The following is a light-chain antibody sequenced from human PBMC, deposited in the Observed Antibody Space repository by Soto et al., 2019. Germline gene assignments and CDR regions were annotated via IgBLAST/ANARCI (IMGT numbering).Light chain of an antibody. Sequence: DIQMTQYTSSLSASVGDIVTIAWQASQGISTYVNWYQQKPGKAPKLLIYKASTLKSGVPSRFSGSGSGTEFTLTISSLQPDDFATYYCQHYNSYSEAFGQGTKV. CDR2: KAS. CDR3: QHYNSYSEA. V-gene: IGKV1-5*03. CDR1: QGISTY. J-gene: IGKJ1*01.